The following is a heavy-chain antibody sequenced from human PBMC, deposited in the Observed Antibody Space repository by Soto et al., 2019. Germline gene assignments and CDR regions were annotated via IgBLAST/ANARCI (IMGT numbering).Heavy chain of an antibody. CDR1: GGSISSYY. V-gene: IGHV4-59*01. J-gene: IGHJ4*02. D-gene: IGHD1-7*01. CDR2: IYYSGNT. CDR3: GRGEVDRYNWNYGIDY. Sequence: LSLTCTVSGGSISSYYWSWIRQPPGKGLEWIGYIYYSGNTNYNPSLKSRVTISVDTSKNQFSLKLSSVTAADTAVYYCGRGEVDRYNWNYGIDYWGQGTLVTVSS.